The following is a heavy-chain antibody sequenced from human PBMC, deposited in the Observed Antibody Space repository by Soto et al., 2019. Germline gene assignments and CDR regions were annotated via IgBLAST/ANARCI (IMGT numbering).Heavy chain of an antibody. D-gene: IGHD1-26*01. CDR3: GRGRSGQIVVFY. Sequence: ASVKVSCKASGYTFTGHYIRWVRQAPEQGPEWMGEIGPESGATRYAQRFQGRVTMTRDMSITTVYMELNNLSPDDTAVYYCGRGRSGQIVVFYWGQGTPVTVSS. V-gene: IGHV1-2*02. J-gene: IGHJ4*02. CDR1: GYTFTGHY. CDR2: IGPESGAT.